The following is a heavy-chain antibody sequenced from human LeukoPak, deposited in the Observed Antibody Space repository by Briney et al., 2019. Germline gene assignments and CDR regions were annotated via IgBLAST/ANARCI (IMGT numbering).Heavy chain of an antibody. V-gene: IGHV1-2*02. CDR3: ARFYRGRWEIPLDY. CDR1: GYTFTGYY. D-gene: IGHD1-26*01. Sequence: ASVKVSCKASGYTFTGYYMHWVRQAPGQGLEWMGWINPNSGDTNYAQKFQGRVTMTRGTSISTTYMDLTRLRSDDTAVYYCARFYRGRWEIPLDYWGQGTLVTVSS. CDR2: INPNSGDT. J-gene: IGHJ4*02.